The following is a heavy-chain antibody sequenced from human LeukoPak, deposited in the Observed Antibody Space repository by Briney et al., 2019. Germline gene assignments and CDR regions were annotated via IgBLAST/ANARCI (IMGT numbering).Heavy chain of an antibody. Sequence: HPGGSLRLSCAASGFTFSSYWMHWVRQAPGKGLVWVSRINSDGSSTSYADSVKGRFTISRDNAKNTLYLQMNSLRAEDTAVYYCAKDRAGSSWFPNMDVWGKGTTVTVSS. CDR1: GFTFSSYW. CDR3: AKDRAGSSWFPNMDV. D-gene: IGHD6-13*01. V-gene: IGHV3-74*01. J-gene: IGHJ6*03. CDR2: INSDGSST.